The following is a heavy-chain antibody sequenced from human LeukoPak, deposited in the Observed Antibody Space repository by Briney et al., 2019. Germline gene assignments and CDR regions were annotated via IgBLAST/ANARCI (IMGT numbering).Heavy chain of an antibody. CDR2: IVVGSGNT. V-gene: IGHV1-58*02. CDR1: GFTFTSSA. Sequence: ASVKVSCKASGFTFTSSAMQWVRQARGQRLEWIGWIVVGSGNTNYAQKFQERVTITRDMSTSTAYMELSSLRVEDTAVYYCARDKVVGASRFEYWGQGTRVMVSS. D-gene: IGHD1-26*01. CDR3: ARDKVVGASRFEY. J-gene: IGHJ4*02.